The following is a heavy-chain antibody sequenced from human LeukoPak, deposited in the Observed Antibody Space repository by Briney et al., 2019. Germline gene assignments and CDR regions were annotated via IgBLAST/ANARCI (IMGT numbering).Heavy chain of an antibody. CDR3: ARVGIPSWAXXSYYFDY. D-gene: IGHD6-13*01. CDR1: GFTFSDSW. V-gene: IGHV3-30-3*01. CDR2: ISYDGSNK. Sequence: GGSLRLSCATSGFTFSDSWMSWVRQAPGKGLEWVAVISYDGSNKYYADSVKGRFTISRDNSKNTLYLQMNSLRAEDTAVYYCARVGIPSWAXXSYYFDY. J-gene: IGHJ4*01.